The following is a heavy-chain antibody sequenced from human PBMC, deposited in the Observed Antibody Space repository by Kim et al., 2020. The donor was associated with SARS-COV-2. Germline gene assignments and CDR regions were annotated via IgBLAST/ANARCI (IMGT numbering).Heavy chain of an antibody. D-gene: IGHD6-13*01. CDR1: GGSISSGGYY. V-gene: IGHV4-31*03. CDR3: ARDKGAAAGELLEPSYYCGMNV. Sequence: SETLSLTCTVSGGSISSGGYYWSWIRQHPGKGLEWIGYIYYSGSTYYNPSLKSRVTISVDTAKNQLSLKLSSVTAADTAVYYCARDKGAAAGELLEPSYYCGMNVWGQGTTVTVFS. CDR2: IYYSGST. J-gene: IGHJ6*02.